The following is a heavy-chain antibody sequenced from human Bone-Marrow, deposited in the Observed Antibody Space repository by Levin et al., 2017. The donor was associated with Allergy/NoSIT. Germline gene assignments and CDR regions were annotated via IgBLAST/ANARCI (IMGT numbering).Heavy chain of an antibody. CDR3: AKGRGYCSSTSCHKNYYYYYMDV. Sequence: GGSLRLSCAASGFTFSSYGMHWVRQAPGKGLEWVAVISYDGSNKYYADSVKGRFTISRDNSKNTLYLQMNSLRAEDTAVYYCAKGRGYCSSTSCHKNYYYYYMDVWGKGTTVTVSS. D-gene: IGHD2-2*02. J-gene: IGHJ6*03. CDR1: GFTFSSYG. V-gene: IGHV3-30*18. CDR2: ISYDGSNK.